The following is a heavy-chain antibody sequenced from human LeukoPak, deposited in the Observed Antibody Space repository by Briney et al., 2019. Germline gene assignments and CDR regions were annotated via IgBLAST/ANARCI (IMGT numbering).Heavy chain of an antibody. CDR1: GFTFSRYW. V-gene: IGHV3-74*01. CDR3: AKVLRYFDWLQDRSYYYYGMDV. J-gene: IGHJ6*02. D-gene: IGHD3-9*01. Sequence: GGTLRLSCAASGFTFSRYWRHWIRQPPGKGLVWVSCINSGGSSTSYAESVKGPFTISRDNAKNTLYLQMISLRAEDTAVYYCAKVLRYFDWLQDRSYYYYGMDVWGQGNRVRVPS. CDR2: INSGGSST.